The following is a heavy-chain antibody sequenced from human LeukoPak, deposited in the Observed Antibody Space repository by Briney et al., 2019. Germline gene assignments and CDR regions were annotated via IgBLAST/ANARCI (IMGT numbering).Heavy chain of an antibody. V-gene: IGHV3-30*18. Sequence: QPGGSLRLSCAASGFTFSSYGMHWVRQAPGKGLEWVAVISYDGSNKYYADSVKGRFTISRDNSKNTLYLQMNSLRAEDTAVYYCAKDKAAFSRWPPFDYWGQGTLVTVSS. D-gene: IGHD6-19*01. CDR2: ISYDGSNK. CDR3: AKDKAAFSRWPPFDY. J-gene: IGHJ4*02. CDR1: GFTFSSYG.